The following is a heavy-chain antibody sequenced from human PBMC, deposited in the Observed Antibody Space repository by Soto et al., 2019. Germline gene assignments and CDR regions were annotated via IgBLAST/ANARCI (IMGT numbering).Heavy chain of an antibody. CDR2: ISSSSSTI. V-gene: IGHV3-48*01. J-gene: IGHJ6*02. CDR1: GFTFSSYS. Sequence: GVLRLSCAASGFTFSSYSMNWVRQAPGKGLEWVSYISSSSSTIYYADSVKGRFTISRDNAKNSLYLQMNSLRVEDTALYYCGRDEVRNGVGVWGQGTMVTVSS. CDR3: GRDEVRNGVGV.